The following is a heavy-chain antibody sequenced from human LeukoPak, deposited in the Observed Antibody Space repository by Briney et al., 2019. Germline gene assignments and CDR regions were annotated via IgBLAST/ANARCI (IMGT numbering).Heavy chain of an antibody. Sequence: PSETLSLTCTVSGGSISSYYWSWIRQPPGKGLEWIGYVYSSGSTNYNPSLKSRVTISLDTSKNQFSLKLNSVTATDTAVYYCAGCGYLRPLDYWGQGTLVTVSS. V-gene: IGHV4-59*01. D-gene: IGHD2-2*03. J-gene: IGHJ4*02. CDR1: GGSISSYY. CDR2: VYSSGST. CDR3: AGCGYLRPLDY.